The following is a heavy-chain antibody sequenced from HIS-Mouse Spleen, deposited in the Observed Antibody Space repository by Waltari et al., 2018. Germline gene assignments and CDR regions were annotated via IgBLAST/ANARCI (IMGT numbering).Heavy chain of an antibody. CDR2: INPKSGGT. CDR1: GYTCTGYY. V-gene: IGHV1-2*02. J-gene: IGHJ2*01. CDR3: ARDREVDWYFDL. D-gene: IGHD1-26*01. Sequence: QVLMVKSGAEVQKLGASVKVSCKAPGYTCTGYYMHRLRQAPGQGLEWMGWINPKSGGTKYAQKFQGRVTMTRDTSISTAYMELSRLRSDDTAVYYCARDREVDWYFDLWGRGTLVTVSS.